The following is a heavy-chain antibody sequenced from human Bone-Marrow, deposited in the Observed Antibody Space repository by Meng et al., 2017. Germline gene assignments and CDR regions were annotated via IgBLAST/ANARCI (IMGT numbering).Heavy chain of an antibody. CDR3: AVGGGEDHIAVAARFQH. J-gene: IGHJ1*01. Sequence: ASLKFSCAASGFIFSSYAMSWLRPAPGKGLEWASAISGSGGSTYYADSVKGGFTIARDTSKTTLYLQINRLRAEDTDVYYCAVGGGEDHIAVAARFQHWGQGTLVTVSS. CDR2: ISGSGGST. CDR1: GFIFSSYA. D-gene: IGHD6-19*01. V-gene: IGHV3-23*01.